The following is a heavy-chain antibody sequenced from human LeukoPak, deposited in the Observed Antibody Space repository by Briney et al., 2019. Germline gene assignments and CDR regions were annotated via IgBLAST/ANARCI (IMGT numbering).Heavy chain of an antibody. V-gene: IGHV3-23*01. CDR3: AKSLLRPGY. CDR2: ISGSGGST. CDR1: GFTFSSYS. J-gene: IGHJ4*02. Sequence: GGSLRLFCAASGFTFSSYSMNWVRQAPGKGLEWVSAISGSGGSTYYADSVKGRFTISRDNSKNTLYLQMNSLRAEDTAVYYCAKSLLRPGYWGQGTLVTVSS. D-gene: IGHD3-3*01.